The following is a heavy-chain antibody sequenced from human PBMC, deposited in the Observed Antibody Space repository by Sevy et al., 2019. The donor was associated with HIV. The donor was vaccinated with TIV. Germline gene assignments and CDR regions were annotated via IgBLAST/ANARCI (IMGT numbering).Heavy chain of an antibody. J-gene: IGHJ6*02. CDR3: ARADVDRYYYYYGMDV. CDR2: ISYDGSKR. V-gene: IGHV3-30*01. CDR1: GFTFSSYA. Sequence: GGSLRLSCAASGFTFSSYAMHWVRQAPGKGLEWVAVISYDGSKRLHANSVKGRFSISRDKSKNMVYLQMNGLRIEDTAVYYCARADVDRYYYYYGMDVWGQGTTVTVSS.